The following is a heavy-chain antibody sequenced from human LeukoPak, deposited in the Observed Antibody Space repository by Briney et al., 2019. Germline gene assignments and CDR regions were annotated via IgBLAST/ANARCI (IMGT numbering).Heavy chain of an antibody. CDR3: ARQVGYFDSYSYYMDV. D-gene: IGHD3-22*01. CDR1: GGSIRSTTYY. CDR2: ISDRGRT. J-gene: IGHJ6*03. V-gene: IGHV4-39*01. Sequence: SETLSLTCTVSGGSIRSTTYYWGWIRQPPGKGLGWIGDISDRGRTYNNPSLKSRVTISVDTSRNQFFLKMSSVTAADTANCARQVGYFDSYSYYMDVWGKGTTVTVSS.